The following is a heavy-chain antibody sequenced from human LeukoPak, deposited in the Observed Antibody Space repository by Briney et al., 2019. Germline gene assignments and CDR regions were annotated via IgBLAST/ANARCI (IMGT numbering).Heavy chain of an antibody. CDR2: IYYSGST. CDR3: ARVRIAAAGTKHFDY. CDR1: GGSISSSSYY. V-gene: IGHV4-39*07. Sequence: SETLSLTCTVSGGSISSSSYYWGWIRQPPGKGLEWIGSIYYSGSTYYNPSLKSRVTISVDTSKNQFSLKLSSVTAADTAVYYCARVRIAAAGTKHFDYWGQGTLVTVSS. J-gene: IGHJ4*02. D-gene: IGHD6-13*01.